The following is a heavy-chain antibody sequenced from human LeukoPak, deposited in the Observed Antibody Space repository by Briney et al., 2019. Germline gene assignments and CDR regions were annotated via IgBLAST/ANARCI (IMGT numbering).Heavy chain of an antibody. J-gene: IGHJ5*02. V-gene: IGHV3-7*01. CDR2: IKQDGSEK. CDR3: ARDLAAAGTFDP. CDR1: GFTFSSHW. Sequence: GGSLRLSCAASGFTFSSHWMSWVRQAPGKGLEWVANIKQDGSEKYYVDSVKGRFTISRDNAKNSLYLQMNSLRAEDTAVYYCARDLAAAGTFDPWGQGTLVTVSS. D-gene: IGHD6-13*01.